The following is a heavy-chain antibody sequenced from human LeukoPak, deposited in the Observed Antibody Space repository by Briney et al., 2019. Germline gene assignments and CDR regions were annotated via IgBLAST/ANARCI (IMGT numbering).Heavy chain of an antibody. V-gene: IGHV4-61*02. CDR1: GGSISSGSYY. CDR2: IYTSGST. J-gene: IGHJ4*02. D-gene: IGHD2/OR15-2a*01. CDR3: ARENLRIRYYFDY. Sequence: PSQTLSLTCTVSGGSISSGSYYWSWIRQPAGKGMEWVGRIYTSGSTNYNPSLKSRVTISIDTSKNQFSRKLSSVTAADTAVYYCARENLRIRYYFDYWGQGTLVTVSS.